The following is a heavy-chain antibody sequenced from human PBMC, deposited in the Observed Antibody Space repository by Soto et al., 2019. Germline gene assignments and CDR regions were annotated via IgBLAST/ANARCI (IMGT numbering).Heavy chain of an antibody. D-gene: IGHD1-26*01. Sequence: SETLSLTCAVSSGSISSSNWWSWVRQPPGKGLEWIGEIYHSGSTNYNPSLKSRVTISVDKSKNQFSLKLSSVTAADTAVYYCARVSHTGWEDYYMDVWGKGTTVTVSS. J-gene: IGHJ6*03. CDR3: ARVSHTGWEDYYMDV. CDR1: SGSISSSNW. CDR2: IYHSGST. V-gene: IGHV4-4*02.